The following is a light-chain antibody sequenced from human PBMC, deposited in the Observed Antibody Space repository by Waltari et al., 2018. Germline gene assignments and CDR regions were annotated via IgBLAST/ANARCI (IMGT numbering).Light chain of an antibody. Sequence: QPAPTQPPSVSGSPGQSVTISCVGSDGDIGKSNYVSWFQHHPGRAPRLLIYGVSKRPSGVSVRFSGSKSGNTASLTISGLQAEDEADYSCCSYTSINTFVFGTGTKLTVL. V-gene: IGLV2-18*02. CDR2: GVS. J-gene: IGLJ1*01. CDR1: DGDIGKSNY. CDR3: CSYTSINTFV.